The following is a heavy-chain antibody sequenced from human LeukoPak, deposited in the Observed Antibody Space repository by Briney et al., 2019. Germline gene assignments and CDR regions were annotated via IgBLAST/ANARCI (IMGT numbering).Heavy chain of an antibody. V-gene: IGHV5-10-1*01. CDR2: IDPSDSYT. CDR1: GYSFTSYW. Sequence: KPGESLRISCKGSGYSFTSYWISWVRQMPGKGLEWMGRIDPSDSYTNYSPSFQGHVTISADKSISTAYLQWSSLKASDTAMYYCARHECYYDSSGYRFDYWGQGTLVTVSS. J-gene: IGHJ4*02. CDR3: ARHECYYDSSGYRFDY. D-gene: IGHD3-22*01.